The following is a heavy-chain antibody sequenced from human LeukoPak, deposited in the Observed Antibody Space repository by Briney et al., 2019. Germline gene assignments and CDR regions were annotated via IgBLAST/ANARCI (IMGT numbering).Heavy chain of an antibody. CDR2: ISSSGSTI. CDR1: GFTFSDYY. V-gene: IGHV3-11*01. D-gene: IGHD6-19*01. Sequence: PGPSQRLSRAASGFTFSDYYMSWIRHAPRKGLEWGSYISSSGSTIYYADSVKGRFTISRDNAKNSLYLQMNSLRAEDTAVYYCAREFGSYYSSGWEYFDYWGQGTLVTVSS. CDR3: AREFGSYYSSGWEYFDY. J-gene: IGHJ4*02.